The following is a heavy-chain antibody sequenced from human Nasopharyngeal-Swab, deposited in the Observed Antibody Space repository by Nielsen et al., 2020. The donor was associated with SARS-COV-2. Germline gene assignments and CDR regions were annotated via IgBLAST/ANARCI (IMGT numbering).Heavy chain of an antibody. V-gene: IGHV4-31*03. D-gene: IGHD3-10*01. CDR1: GGSISSGGYY. CDR3: ARDRYDDRYGSGSYRWFDP. CDR2: IYYSGST. J-gene: IGHJ5*02. Sequence: SETLSLTCTVSGGSISSGGYYWSWIRQHPGKGLEWIGYIYYSGSTYYNPSLKSRVTISVDTSKNQFSLKLSSVTAEDTAVYYCARDRYDDRYGSGSYRWFDPWGQGTLVTVSS.